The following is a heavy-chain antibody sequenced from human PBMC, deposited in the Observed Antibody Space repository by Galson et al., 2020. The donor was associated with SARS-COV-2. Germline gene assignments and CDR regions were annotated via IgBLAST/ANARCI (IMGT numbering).Heavy chain of an antibody. CDR3: ARGLGGSYYYFDY. CDR1: GFTFSSYA. V-gene: IGHV3-30*04. D-gene: IGHD1-26*01. J-gene: IGHJ4*02. Sequence: GESLKISCAASGFTFSSYAMHWVRQAPGKGLEWVAVISYDGSNKYYADSVKGRFTISRDNSKNTLYLQMNSLRAEDTAVYYCARGLGGSYYYFDYWGQGTLVTVSS. CDR2: ISYDGSNK.